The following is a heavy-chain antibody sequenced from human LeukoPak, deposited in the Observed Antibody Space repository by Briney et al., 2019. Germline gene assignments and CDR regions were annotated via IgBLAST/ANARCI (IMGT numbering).Heavy chain of an antibody. CDR2: IYSGGST. CDR1: GFTVSSNF. D-gene: IGHD2-2*01. V-gene: IGHV3-53*01. Sequence: PGGSLRLSCAASGFTVSSNFLSWVRQPPGKGLEWVSDIYSGGSTYYADSVKGRFTISRDNSKNTLYLQMNSLRAEDTAVYYCARGKDQQLYAFDIWGQGTMVTVSS. J-gene: IGHJ3*02. CDR3: ARGKDQQLYAFDI.